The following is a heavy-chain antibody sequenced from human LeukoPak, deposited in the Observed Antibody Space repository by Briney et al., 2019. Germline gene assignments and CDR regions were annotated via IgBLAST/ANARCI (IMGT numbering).Heavy chain of an antibody. CDR1: GFIFSSYE. CDR3: ARETYGSGSYDY. V-gene: IGHV3-48*03. D-gene: IGHD3-10*01. J-gene: IGHJ4*02. CDR2: ISSSGSTI. Sequence: QTGGSLRLFCAASGFIFSSYEMIWVRQAPGKGLEWVSYISSSGSTIYYADSVKGRFTISRDNAKNSLYLQMNSLRAEDTAVYYCARETYGSGSYDYWGQGTLVTVSS.